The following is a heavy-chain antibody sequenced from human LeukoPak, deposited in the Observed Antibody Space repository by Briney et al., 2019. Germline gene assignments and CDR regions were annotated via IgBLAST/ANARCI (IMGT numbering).Heavy chain of an antibody. CDR1: GYSFTSYW. CDR2: IYPGDSDT. J-gene: IGHJ4*02. CDR3: ARGTDYYDSSGYPDY. Sequence: GGSLKISCKGSGYSFTSYWIGWVRQMPGKGLEWMGIIYPGDSDTRYSPSFQGQVTISADKSISTAYLQWSSLKASDTAMYYCARGTDYYDSSGYPDYWGQGTLVTVSS. V-gene: IGHV5-51*01. D-gene: IGHD3-22*01.